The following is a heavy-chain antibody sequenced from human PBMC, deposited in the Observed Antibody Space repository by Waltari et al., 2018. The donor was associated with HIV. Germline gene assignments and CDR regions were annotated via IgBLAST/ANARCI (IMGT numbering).Heavy chain of an antibody. V-gene: IGHV4-59*01. CDR3: ARGGLIAAAGGGERRLDP. CDR2: IYYSGST. J-gene: IGHJ5*02. Sequence: QVQLQESGPGLVKPSETLSLTCAVSGDSISSSCWSWIRQTPGKGLEWIGYIYYSGSTNYNPSPRNRGTISLDTSKNQFSLKMTSVTVADTALYYCARGGLIAAAGGGERRLDPWGQGTLVTVSS. D-gene: IGHD6-13*01. CDR1: GDSISSSC.